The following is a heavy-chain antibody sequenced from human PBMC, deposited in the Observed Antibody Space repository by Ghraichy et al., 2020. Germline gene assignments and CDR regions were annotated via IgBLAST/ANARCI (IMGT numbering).Heavy chain of an antibody. J-gene: IGHJ3*02. CDR3: ARALAFEYSSGWQHHDAFDI. V-gene: IGHV6-1*01. Sequence: SQTLSLTCAISGDSVSSNSAAWNWIRQSPSRGLEWLGRTYYRSKWYNDYAVSVKSRITINPDTSKNQFSLQLNSVTPEDTAVYYCARALAFEYSSGWQHHDAFDIWGQGTMVTVSS. CDR1: GDSVSSNSAA. CDR2: TYYRSKWYN. D-gene: IGHD6-19*01.